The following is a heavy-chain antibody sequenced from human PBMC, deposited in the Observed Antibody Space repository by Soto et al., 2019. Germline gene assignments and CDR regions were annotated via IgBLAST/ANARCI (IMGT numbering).Heavy chain of an antibody. CDR2: IWYDGSNK. CDR1: GFTFSSYG. J-gene: IGHJ4*02. D-gene: IGHD3-9*01. V-gene: IGHV3-33*01. Sequence: LRLSCAASGFTFSSYGMHWVRQAPGKGLEWVAVIWYDGSNKYYADSVKGRFTISRDNSKNTLYLQMNSLRAEDTAVYYCARDYDILTGSLYFDYWGKGTLVTVSS. CDR3: ARDYDILTGSLYFDY.